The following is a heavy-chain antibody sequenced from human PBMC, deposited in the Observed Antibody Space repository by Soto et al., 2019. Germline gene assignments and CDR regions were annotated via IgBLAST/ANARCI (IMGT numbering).Heavy chain of an antibody. V-gene: IGHV3-21*01. Sequence: NPGGSLRLSCAASGFTFSSYSMNWVRQAPGKGLEWVSSISSSSSYIYYADSVNSRFTISRDNAKNALYLQMNSLRVEDTAVYYCVRVVQEYDFWSGVLMDVWGQGTTVTVSS. CDR3: VRVVQEYDFWSGVLMDV. J-gene: IGHJ6*02. CDR2: ISSSSSYI. CDR1: GFTFSSYS. D-gene: IGHD3-3*01.